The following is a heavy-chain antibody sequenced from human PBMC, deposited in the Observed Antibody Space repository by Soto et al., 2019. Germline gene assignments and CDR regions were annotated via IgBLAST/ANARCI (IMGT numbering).Heavy chain of an antibody. J-gene: IGHJ6*02. CDR3: ARGRIAGAATDFYYYGMDV. V-gene: IGHV1-69*12. D-gene: IGHD1-26*01. CDR2: IIPVFATT. Sequence: QVQLVQSGAEVKKPGSSVKVSCKASGGTFSTYVISWVRQAPGQGLEWMGGIIPVFATTNYAQKFQGRVTITADESTRTGYMELNILRSEDTAVYYCARGRIAGAATDFYYYGMDVWGQGTSVTVSS. CDR1: GGTFSTYV.